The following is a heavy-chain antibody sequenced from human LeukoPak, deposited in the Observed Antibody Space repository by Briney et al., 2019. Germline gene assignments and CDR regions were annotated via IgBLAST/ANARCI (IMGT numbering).Heavy chain of an antibody. CDR1: GYTFTGYY. V-gene: IGHV1-2*02. CDR2: INPNSGGT. Sequence: ASVTVSCKASGYTFTGYYMHWVRQAPGQGLEWMGWINPNSGGTNYAQKFQGRVTMTRDTSISTAYMELSRLRSDDTAVYYCARDLGVVAATLYAFDIWGQGTMVTVSS. CDR3: ARDLGVVAATLYAFDI. J-gene: IGHJ3*02. D-gene: IGHD2-15*01.